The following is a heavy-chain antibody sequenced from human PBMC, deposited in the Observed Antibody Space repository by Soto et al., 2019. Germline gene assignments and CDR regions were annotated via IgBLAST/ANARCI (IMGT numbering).Heavy chain of an antibody. CDR3: AREEHDFPLNWFDP. CDR2: IIPIFGTA. CDR1: GGTFSIYA. D-gene: IGHD3-3*01. Sequence: ASVKVSCKASGGTFSIYAISWVRQAPGQGLEWMGGIIPIFGTANYAQKFQGRVTITADESTSTAYMELSSLRSEDTAVYYCAREEHDFPLNWFDPWGQGTLVTVSS. J-gene: IGHJ5*02. V-gene: IGHV1-69*13.